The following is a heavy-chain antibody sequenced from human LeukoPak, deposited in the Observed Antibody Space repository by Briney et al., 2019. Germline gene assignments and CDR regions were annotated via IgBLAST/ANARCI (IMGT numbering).Heavy chain of an antibody. J-gene: IGHJ5*02. V-gene: IGHV3-7*05. CDR1: GFTFSNYW. CDR2: IKQDGSEK. CDR3: ATLSAGS. D-gene: IGHD3-10*01. Sequence: GGSLRLSCAASGFTFSNYWMSWVRQAPGKGLECVANIKQDGSEKYYVDSVKGRFTISRDNAKHSVYLQMNSLGAEDTAVYYCATLSAGSWGQGTLVTVSS.